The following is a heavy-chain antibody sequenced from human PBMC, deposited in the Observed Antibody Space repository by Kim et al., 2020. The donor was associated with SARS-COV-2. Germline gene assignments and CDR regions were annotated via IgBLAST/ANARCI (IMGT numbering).Heavy chain of an antibody. V-gene: IGHV3-74*01. Sequence: GGSLRLSCAASGFTFSSVWMHWVRQVPGKGLFWVSRISRDGTDISYADSVKGRFTISRDNAKNTLYLQMSRLRAEDTAVYYCARVRRYGYSDYWGPGTLVTVSS. CDR2: ISRDGTDI. CDR3: ARVRRYGYSDY. J-gene: IGHJ4*02. D-gene: IGHD5-18*01. CDR1: GFTFSSVW.